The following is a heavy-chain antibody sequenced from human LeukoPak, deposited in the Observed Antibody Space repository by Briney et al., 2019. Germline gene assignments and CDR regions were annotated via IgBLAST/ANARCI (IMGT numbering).Heavy chain of an antibody. V-gene: IGHV3-23*01. CDR3: AKSITTDGKGWFDP. D-gene: IGHD6-13*01. CDR2: ISGSGVGT. Sequence: GGSLRLSCAASGFTFSSYAMSWVRQAPGKGLEWVSAISGSGVGTYYADSVKGRFTISRDNSKNTLYLQMNSLRAEDTAVYCCAKSITTDGKGWFDPWGQGTLVTVSS. CDR1: GFTFSSYA. J-gene: IGHJ5*02.